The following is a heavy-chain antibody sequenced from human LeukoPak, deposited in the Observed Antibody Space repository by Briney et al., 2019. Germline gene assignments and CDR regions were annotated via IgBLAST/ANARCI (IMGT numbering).Heavy chain of an antibody. J-gene: IGHJ3*02. CDR1: GGSISSHY. V-gene: IGHV4-59*11. CDR3: AREAYYDTSGSVEHAFDI. Sequence: KTSETLSLTCTVSGGSISSHYWNWIRQPPGKGLEWIGYIYYSGSTNYNPSLKSRATISVDTSKNQFSLKLSSVTAAGTAVYYCAREAYYDTSGSVEHAFDIWGQGTMVTVSS. CDR2: IYYSGST. D-gene: IGHD3-22*01.